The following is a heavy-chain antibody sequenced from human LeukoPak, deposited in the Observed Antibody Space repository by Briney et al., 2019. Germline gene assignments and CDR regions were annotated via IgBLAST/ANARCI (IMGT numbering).Heavy chain of an antibody. V-gene: IGHV3-23*01. CDR3: AKEAGWVGSSIT. CDR1: EFTFNRYA. Sequence: GGSLRLSCAASEFTFNRYAMTWVRQAPGKGLEWVSSISGSGGSTYYADSVKGRFTISRDNSKNTLYLQVNSLRAEDTAVYYCAKEAGWVGSSITWGQGTLVTVSS. D-gene: IGHD3-10*01. J-gene: IGHJ4*02. CDR2: ISGSGGST.